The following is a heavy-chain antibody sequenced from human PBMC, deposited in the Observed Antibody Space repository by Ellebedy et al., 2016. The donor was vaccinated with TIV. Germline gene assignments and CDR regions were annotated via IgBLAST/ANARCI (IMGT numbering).Heavy chain of an antibody. D-gene: IGHD6-13*01. CDR2: IRGRGGST. J-gene: IGHJ4*02. Sequence: GESLKISCAASGFTFSSYAMRWVRQAPGKALEWVSGIRGRGGSTYSADSVKRRVIIARDISKNTLYLQMISLRGEDTAVYYCEKGWDEYSSSWYGDYFDYWGQGTLVTVSS. CDR3: EKGWDEYSSSWYGDYFDY. CDR1: GFTFSSYA. V-gene: IGHV3-23*01.